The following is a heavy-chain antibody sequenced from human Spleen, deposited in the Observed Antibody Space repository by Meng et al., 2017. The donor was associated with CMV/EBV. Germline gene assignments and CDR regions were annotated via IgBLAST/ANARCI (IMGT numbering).Heavy chain of an antibody. V-gene: IGHV1-2*02. Sequence: ASVKVSCKASGYTFTDYYMHWVRQAPGQGLEWMGWINPDSGAANYAQKFLGRVTMTRETSTSTVYMEMSRLTSDDTAVFYCVRVWGFCSYTGCLGYFQHWGQGTLVTAPQ. J-gene: IGHJ1*01. CDR2: INPDSGAA. CDR3: VRVWGFCSYTGCLGYFQH. D-gene: IGHD3-16*01. CDR1: GYTFTDYY.